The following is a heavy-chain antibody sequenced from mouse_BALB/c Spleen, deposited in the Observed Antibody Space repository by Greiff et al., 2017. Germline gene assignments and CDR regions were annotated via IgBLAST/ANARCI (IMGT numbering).Heavy chain of an antibody. J-gene: IGHJ4*01. D-gene: IGHD2-10*02. CDR2: ISSGSSTI. Sequence: EVQGVESGGGLVQPGGSRKLSCAASGFTFSSFGMHWVRQAPEKGLEWVAYISSGSSTIYYADTVKGRFTISRDNPKNTLFLQMTSLRSEDTAMYYCARGGYGKYYYAMDYWGQGTSVTVSS. V-gene: IGHV5-17*02. CDR3: ARGGYGKYYYAMDY. CDR1: GFTFSSFG.